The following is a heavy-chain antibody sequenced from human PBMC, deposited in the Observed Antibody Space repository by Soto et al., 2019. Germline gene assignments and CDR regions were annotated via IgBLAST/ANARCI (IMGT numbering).Heavy chain of an antibody. J-gene: IGHJ6*02. Sequence: EESGGGVVQPGRSLRLSCTASGFTFSGYGMHWVRQAPGKGLEWVAVISYEGSTQYYAESVKGRFTISRDNSKNTLYLQMNSLRLEDTGVYYCAKDEGWRIQLWLGSYGLDVWGHGTTVTVSS. V-gene: IGHV3-30*18. CDR2: ISYEGSTQ. CDR3: AKDEGWRIQLWLGSYGLDV. D-gene: IGHD5-18*01. CDR1: GFTFSGYG.